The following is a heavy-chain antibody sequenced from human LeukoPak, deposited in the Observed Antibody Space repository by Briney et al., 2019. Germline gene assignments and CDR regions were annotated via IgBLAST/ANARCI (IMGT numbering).Heavy chain of an antibody. D-gene: IGHD1-26*01. CDR3: ASSGSYRFDY. J-gene: IGHJ4*02. CDR1: GFTFSNYA. V-gene: IGHV3-30*03. Sequence: GGSLRLSCAASGFTFSNYAMHWVRQAPGKGLEWITVITHDGFDKKYADSVKGRFTISRDNAKNSLYLQMNSLRDEDTAVYYCASSGSYRFDYWGQGTLVTVSS. CDR2: ITHDGFDK.